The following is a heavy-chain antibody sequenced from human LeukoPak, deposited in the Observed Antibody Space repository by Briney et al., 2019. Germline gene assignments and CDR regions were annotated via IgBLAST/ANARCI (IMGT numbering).Heavy chain of an antibody. J-gene: IGHJ3*02. D-gene: IGHD2-15*01. CDR3: ARDPVPNGYCSGGSRPAAFDI. Sequence: ASVKVSCKASGYTFTSYGISWVRQAPGQGLEWMGWVSAYNGNTNYAQKLQGRVTMTTDTSTSTAYMELRSLRSDDTAAYYCARDPVPNGYCSGGSRPAAFDIWGQGTMVTVSS. V-gene: IGHV1-18*01. CDR2: VSAYNGNT. CDR1: GYTFTSYG.